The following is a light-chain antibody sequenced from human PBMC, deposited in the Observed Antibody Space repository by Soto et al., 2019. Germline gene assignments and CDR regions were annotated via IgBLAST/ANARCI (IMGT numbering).Light chain of an antibody. CDR2: DNS. CDR3: QSYDTSLSGWVV. CDR1: SSNIGAGYD. J-gene: IGLJ2*01. Sequence: QSVLTQPASVSGAPGQRVTISCTGGSSNIGAGYDVPWYRQLPGTAPELLIYDNSNRPSGVPARFSGSKSGTSASLAITGLQADDEADYYCQSYDTSLSGWVVFGGGTKLTVL. V-gene: IGLV1-40*01.